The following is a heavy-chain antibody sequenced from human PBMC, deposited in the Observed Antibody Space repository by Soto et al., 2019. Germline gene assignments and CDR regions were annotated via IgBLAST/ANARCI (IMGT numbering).Heavy chain of an antibody. Sequence: SETLSLTCTVSGGSISSYYWSWIRQPPGKGLEWIGYIYYSGSTNYNPSLKSRVTISVDTSKNQFSLKLSSVTAADTAVYYCARYITIFGVVTPNNWFDPWGQGTLVTVSS. J-gene: IGHJ5*02. V-gene: IGHV4-59*08. CDR2: IYYSGST. CDR1: GGSISSYY. D-gene: IGHD3-3*01. CDR3: ARYITIFGVVTPNNWFDP.